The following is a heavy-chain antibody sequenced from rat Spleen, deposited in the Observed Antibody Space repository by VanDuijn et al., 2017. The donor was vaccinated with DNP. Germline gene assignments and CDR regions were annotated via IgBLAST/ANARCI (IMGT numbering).Heavy chain of an antibody. CDR3: TRGDWFAY. CDR2: ISGGGST. J-gene: IGHJ3*01. Sequence: QVQLKESGPGLVQPSQTLSLTCTVSGFSLTSYGVTWVRQPPGKGLEWIAAISGGGSTYYNSALKSRLSISRDTSKSQVFLKMNSLQTEDTAIYFCTRGDWFAYWGQGTLVTVFS. V-gene: IGHV2S12*01. CDR1: GFSLTSYG.